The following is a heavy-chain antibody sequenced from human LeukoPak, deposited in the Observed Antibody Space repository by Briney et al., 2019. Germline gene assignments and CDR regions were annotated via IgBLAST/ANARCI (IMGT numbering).Heavy chain of an antibody. V-gene: IGHV4-34*01. CDR1: GGSFSSYY. D-gene: IGHD2-15*01. CDR3: ASAVGYCSGGSCEINWFDP. J-gene: IGHJ5*02. CDR2: INHSGST. Sequence: SETLSLTCAVYGGSFSSYYWSWIRQPPGKGLEWIGEINHSGSTNYNPSLKSRVTISVDTSKNQFSLKLSSVTAADTAVYYCASAVGYCSGGSCEINWFDPWGQGTLVTVSS.